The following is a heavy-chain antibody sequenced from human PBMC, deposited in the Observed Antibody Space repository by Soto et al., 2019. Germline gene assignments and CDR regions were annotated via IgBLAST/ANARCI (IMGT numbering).Heavy chain of an antibody. V-gene: IGHV3-23*01. CDR2: ISGSGGST. Sequence: GGSLRLSCAASGFTFSSYAMSWVRQAPGKGLEWVSAISGSGGSTYYADSVKGRFTISRDNSKNTLYLQMNSLRAEDTAVYYCAKDPYSSGWYPSNDAFDIWGQGTMVTVSS. J-gene: IGHJ3*02. CDR1: GFTFSSYA. CDR3: AKDPYSSGWYPSNDAFDI. D-gene: IGHD6-19*01.